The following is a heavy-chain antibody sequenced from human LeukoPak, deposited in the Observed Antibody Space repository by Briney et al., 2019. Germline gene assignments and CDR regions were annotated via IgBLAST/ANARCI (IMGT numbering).Heavy chain of an antibody. CDR1: GYTFTGYY. CDR3: ARLLVDTGNFDY. V-gene: IGHV1-2*02. J-gene: IGHJ4*02. CDR2: INPNSGGT. D-gene: IGHD5-18*01. Sequence: ASVTVSCKASGYTFTGYYMHWVRQAPGQGLEWMGWINPNSGGTNYAQKFQGRVTMTRDTSISTAYMELSRLRSDDTAVYYCARLLVDTGNFDYWGQGTLVTVSS.